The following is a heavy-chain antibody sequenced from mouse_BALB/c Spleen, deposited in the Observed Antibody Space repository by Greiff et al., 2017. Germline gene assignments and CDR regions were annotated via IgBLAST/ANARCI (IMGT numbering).Heavy chain of an antibody. J-gene: IGHJ3*01. V-gene: IGHV5-6-4*01. CDR1: GFTFSSYT. Sequence: EVMLVESGGGLVKPGGSLKLSCAASGFTFSSYTMSWVRQTPEKRLEWVATISSGGSYTYYPDSVKGRFTISRDNAKNTLYLQMSSLKSEDTAMYYCTREKFAYWGQGTLVTVSA. CDR2: ISSGGSYT. CDR3: TREKFAY.